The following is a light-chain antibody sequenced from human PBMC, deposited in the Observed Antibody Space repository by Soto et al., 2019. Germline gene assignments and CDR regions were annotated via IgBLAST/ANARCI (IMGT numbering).Light chain of an antibody. V-gene: IGLV2-14*03. J-gene: IGLJ1*01. Sequence: QYVLTQPASVSGSPGQSITISCTGTSSDVGGYNYVSWYQHHPGKAPKLIIYDVSNRPSGVSNRFSGSKSGNTASLTISGLQPEDEADYYCSSYTTSNTRQTVFGTGTKVTVL. CDR1: SSDVGGYNY. CDR3: SSYTTSNTRQTV. CDR2: DVS.